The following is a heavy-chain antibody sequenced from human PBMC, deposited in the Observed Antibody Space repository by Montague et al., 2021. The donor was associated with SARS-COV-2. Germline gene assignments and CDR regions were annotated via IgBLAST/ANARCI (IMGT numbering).Heavy chain of an antibody. CDR3: VSDPRYDGLIGPPDF. Sequence: SETLSLTCTVSGVSVTDYYWSWIRQPPGKRLEWVGDVFYNKGTNSNPSLKIRVAISVSTSKTQIPLRLTSVTAAATAFSFCVSDPRYDGLIGPPDFWDQGTVVTVSS. CDR2: VFYNKGT. CDR1: GVSVTDYY. J-gene: IGHJ4*02. D-gene: IGHD3-9*01. V-gene: IGHV4-59*02.